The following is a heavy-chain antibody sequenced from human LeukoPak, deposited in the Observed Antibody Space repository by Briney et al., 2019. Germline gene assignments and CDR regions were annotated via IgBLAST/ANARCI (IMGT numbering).Heavy chain of an antibody. CDR1: GFTFSSYA. V-gene: IGHV3-23*01. CDR3: AKTRIFGFLWGDFDY. Sequence: PGGSLRLSCAASGFTFSSYAMSWVRQAPGKGLEWVSAISGSGGSTYYADSVKGRFTISRDNSKNTLYLQMNSLRAEDTAVYYCAKTRIFGFLWGDFDYWGQGTLVTVSS. D-gene: IGHD2/OR15-2a*01. CDR2: ISGSGGST. J-gene: IGHJ4*02.